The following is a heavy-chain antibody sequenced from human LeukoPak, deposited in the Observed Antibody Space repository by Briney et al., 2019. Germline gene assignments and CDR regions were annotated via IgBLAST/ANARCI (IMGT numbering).Heavy chain of an antibody. CDR2: ISAYNGNT. V-gene: IGHV1-18*01. J-gene: IGHJ6*03. CDR1: GYTFTSYG. CDR3: ARIKDNWNYEVRRGHYYMDV. Sequence: ASVKVSCKASGYTFTSYGISWVRQAPGQGLEWMGWISAYNGNTNYAQKLQGRVTMTTDTSTSTAYMELRSLRSDDTAVYYCARIKDNWNYEVRRGHYYMDVWGKGTTVTVSS. D-gene: IGHD1-7*01.